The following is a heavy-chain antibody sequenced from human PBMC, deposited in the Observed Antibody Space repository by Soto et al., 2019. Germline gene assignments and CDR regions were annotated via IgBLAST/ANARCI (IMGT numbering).Heavy chain of an antibody. V-gene: IGHV3-11*01. D-gene: IGHD3-10*01. CDR2: ISSSGDIT. J-gene: IGHJ5*01. CDR1: GFTFSDYQ. Sequence: GGSLRLSCAASGFTFSDYQMSWIRQAPGKGLEWVSYISSSGDITYYADSVKGRFTISRDNAKNSLYLQMNSLRAEDTAVYYCARYGTRGDWWGLGTQVTVSS. CDR3: ARYGTRGDW.